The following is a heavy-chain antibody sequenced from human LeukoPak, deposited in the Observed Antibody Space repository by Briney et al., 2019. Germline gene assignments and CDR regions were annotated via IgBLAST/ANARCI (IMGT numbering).Heavy chain of an antibody. CDR2: MNPNSGNT. D-gene: IGHD2-15*01. Sequence: ASVKVSCKASGYTFTSYDINWVRQATGQGLEWMGWMNPNSGNTGYAQKFQGRVTITRNTSISTAYMELSSLRSEDTAVYYCARDSNLQGYCSGGSCYAASLYWGQGTLVTVSS. J-gene: IGHJ4*02. CDR3: ARDSNLQGYCSGGSCYAASLY. V-gene: IGHV1-8*03. CDR1: GYTFTSYD.